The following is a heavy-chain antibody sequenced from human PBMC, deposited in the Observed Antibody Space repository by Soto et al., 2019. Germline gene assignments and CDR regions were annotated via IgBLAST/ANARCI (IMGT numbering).Heavy chain of an antibody. CDR3: ARGWRYSYGLLDAFDI. CDR1: GGSFSGYY. D-gene: IGHD5-18*01. Sequence: QVQLQQWGAGLLKPSETLSLTCAVYGGSFSGYYWSWIRQPPGKGLEWIGEINHSGSTNYNPSLKSRVTISVDTSKNQFSLKLSSVTAADTAVYYCARGWRYSYGLLDAFDIWGQRTMVTVSS. J-gene: IGHJ3*02. V-gene: IGHV4-34*01. CDR2: INHSGST.